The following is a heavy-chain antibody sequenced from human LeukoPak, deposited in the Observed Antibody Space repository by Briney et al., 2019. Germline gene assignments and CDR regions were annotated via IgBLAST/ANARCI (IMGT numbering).Heavy chain of an antibody. CDR2: INHSGST. V-gene: IGHV4-34*01. Sequence: PSETLSLTCAVYGGSFSGYYWSWIRQPPGKGLEWIGEINHSGSTNYNPSLKSRVTISVDTSKNQFSLRLSSVTAADTAVYYCASEAPETTVPEGMDVWGHGTTVIVSS. CDR3: ASEAPETTVPEGMDV. J-gene: IGHJ6*02. D-gene: IGHD4-17*01. CDR1: GGSFSGYY.